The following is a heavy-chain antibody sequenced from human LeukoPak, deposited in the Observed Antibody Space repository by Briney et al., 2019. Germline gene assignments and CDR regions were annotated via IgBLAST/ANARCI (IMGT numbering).Heavy chain of an antibody. J-gene: IGHJ4*02. CDR2: VTSSGGST. V-gene: IGHV3-11*01. Sequence: GGSLRLSCAASGFSISDYYMSWIRQSPGKGLEWISYVTSSGGSTKYADSVKGRFTIPRDNAKNSVALQMNSLRAEDTAVYYCTRERRGSYFAFESWGQGTLVTVSS. CDR3: TRERRGSYFAFES. D-gene: IGHD3-10*01. CDR1: GFSISDYY.